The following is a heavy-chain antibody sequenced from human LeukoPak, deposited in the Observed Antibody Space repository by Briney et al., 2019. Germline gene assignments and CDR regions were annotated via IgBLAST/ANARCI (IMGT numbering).Heavy chain of an antibody. V-gene: IGHV3-30*04. Sequence: GGSLRLSCAASGFTFSSYAMHWVRQAPGKGLEWVAVISYDGSNNYYADSVKGPFIISRDNSKNTLYLQLNSLRAEDTAAYYCARVLSSDPPSYYYYGMDVWGQGTTVTVSS. J-gene: IGHJ6*02. CDR1: GFTFSSYA. D-gene: IGHD6-25*01. CDR2: ISYDGSNN. CDR3: ARVLSSDPPSYYYYGMDV.